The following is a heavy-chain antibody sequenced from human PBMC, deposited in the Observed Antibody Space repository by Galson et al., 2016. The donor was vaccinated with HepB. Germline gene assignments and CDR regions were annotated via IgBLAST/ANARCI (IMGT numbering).Heavy chain of an antibody. CDR3: ARDNGVSLIYYFDC. CDR2: IYYSGST. CDR1: GGSISRYH. Sequence: ETLSLTCTVSGGSISRYHWSWIRQPPGQGLEWIGYIYYSGSTNYNPSLKSRVTMSVDTSRNQFSLKLTSVTAADTAVYYCARDNGVSLIYYFDCWGQGTLVTVSS. J-gene: IGHJ4*02. V-gene: IGHV4-59*01. D-gene: IGHD2-8*01.